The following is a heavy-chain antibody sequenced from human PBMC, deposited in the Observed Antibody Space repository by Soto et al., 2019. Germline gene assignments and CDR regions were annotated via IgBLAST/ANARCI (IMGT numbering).Heavy chain of an antibody. CDR1: GGSFGNLA. Sequence: QVQLVQSGAELKKPGSSVKVSCKVSGGSFGNLAISWLRHAPGHGPEWVAGIIPIYDAANYADDFRGRITLTADKXTXXXXXXXXXXXXXXXXXXXXXXXXXXXXXYWYFDLWGRGTLITVSS. J-gene: IGHJ2*01. V-gene: IGHV1-69*06. CDR3: XXXXXXXXXYWYFDL. CDR2: IIPIYDAA.